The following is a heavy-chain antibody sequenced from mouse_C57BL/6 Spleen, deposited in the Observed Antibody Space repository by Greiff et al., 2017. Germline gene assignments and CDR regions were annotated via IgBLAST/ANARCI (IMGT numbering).Heavy chain of an antibody. CDR1: GFTFSSYA. D-gene: IGHD2-1*01. CDR2: ISSGGDYI. J-gene: IGHJ4*01. Sequence: EVKLEESGEGLVKPGGSLKLSCAASGFTFSSYAMSWVRQTPEKRLEWVAYISSGGDYIYYADTVKGRFTISRDNARNTLYLQMSSLKSEDTAMYYCTGIYYGNYDAMDYWGQGTSVTVSS. V-gene: IGHV5-9-1*02. CDR3: TGIYYGNYDAMDY.